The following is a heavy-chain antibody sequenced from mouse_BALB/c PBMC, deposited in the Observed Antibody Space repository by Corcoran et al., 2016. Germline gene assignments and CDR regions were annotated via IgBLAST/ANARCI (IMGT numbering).Heavy chain of an antibody. D-gene: IGHD2-4*01. CDR3: ARSRIYYEYPYAMDY. Sequence: QIQLVQSGPELKKPGETVRISCKASGYTFTTAGMQWVQKMPGKGLKWIGWINTHSGVPKYAEDFKGRFAFSLETSASTAYLQISNLKNEDTATYFCARSRIYYEYPYAMDYWGQGTSVTVSS. CDR1: GYTFTTAG. J-gene: IGHJ4*01. V-gene: IGHV9-4*02. CDR2: INTHSGVP.